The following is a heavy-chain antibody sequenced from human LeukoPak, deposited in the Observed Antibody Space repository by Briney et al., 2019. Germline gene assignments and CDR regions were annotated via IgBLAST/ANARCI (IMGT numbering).Heavy chain of an antibody. V-gene: IGHV4-31*03. J-gene: IGHJ6*02. CDR2: IYYSGST. CDR3: ARVSANGWPYYYYGMDV. D-gene: IGHD6-19*01. CDR1: GVSISSGGYY. Sequence: SETLSLTCTVSGVSISSGGYYWSWIRQHPGKGLEWIGYIYYSGSTYYNPPLKSRVTISVDTSKNQFSLKLSSVTAADTAVYYCARVSANGWPYYYYGMDVWGQGTTVTVSS.